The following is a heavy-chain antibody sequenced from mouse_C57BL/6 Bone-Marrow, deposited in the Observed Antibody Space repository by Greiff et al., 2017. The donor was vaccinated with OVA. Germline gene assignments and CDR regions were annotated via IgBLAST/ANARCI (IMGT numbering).Heavy chain of an antibody. D-gene: IGHD1-2*01. CDR3: AIWGYGD. CDR2: IHPSDSDT. V-gene: IGHV1-74*01. Sequence: VQLQQPGAELVKPGASVRVSCKASGYTFTSYWMHWVKQRPGHGLEWIGMIHPSDSDTNYNQKFKGKATLTVDKSSSTAYMQLSSLTSADSAVYCCAIWGYGDWGQGTSVTVSS. CDR1: GYTFTSYW. J-gene: IGHJ4*01.